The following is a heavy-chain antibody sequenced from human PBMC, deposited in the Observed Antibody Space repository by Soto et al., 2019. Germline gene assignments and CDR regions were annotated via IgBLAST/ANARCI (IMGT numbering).Heavy chain of an antibody. J-gene: IGHJ4*02. V-gene: IGHV3-74*01. D-gene: IGHD3-16*02. Sequence: GSLRLSCAASGFTFSSYWMHWVRQVPEKGLVWVSRINSGGSITNYADAVKGRFTISRDNVKNTLYLQMNSLRAEDTAVYYCVRYPRSVGGSYRPDYWGQGTLVTVSS. CDR2: INSGGSIT. CDR1: GFTFSSYW. CDR3: VRYPRSVGGSYRPDY.